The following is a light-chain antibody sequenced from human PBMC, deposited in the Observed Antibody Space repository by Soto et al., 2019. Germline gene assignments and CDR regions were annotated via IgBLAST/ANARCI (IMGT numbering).Light chain of an antibody. J-gene: IGLJ3*02. CDR1: SSDVGGYHY. CDR3: TSYTRSGTLV. V-gene: IGLV2-14*01. CDR2: EVT. Sequence: QSALAQPASVSGSPGQSITISCTGTSSDVGGYHYVSWYQHRPGRVPKLIIYEVTNRASGVTNRFSASKSGNTASLTISGLLADEEADYYCTSYTRSGTLVLGGGTKLTVL.